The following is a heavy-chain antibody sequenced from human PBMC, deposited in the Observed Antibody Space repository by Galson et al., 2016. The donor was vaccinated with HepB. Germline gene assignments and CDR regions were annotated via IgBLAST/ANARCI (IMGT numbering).Heavy chain of an antibody. Sequence: TLSLTCSVSGDSISSAVYYWSWIRQHPGEGLEWIGYISYSWATDYSPSLQSRVSISVDTSKNQFSLRLNSVTAADTAVYYCAGSNGGWKQFDFWGQGSLVTVSS. CDR2: ISYSWAT. CDR3: AGSNGGWKQFDF. D-gene: IGHD3-10*01. J-gene: IGHJ4*02. V-gene: IGHV4-31*03. CDR1: GDSISSAVYY.